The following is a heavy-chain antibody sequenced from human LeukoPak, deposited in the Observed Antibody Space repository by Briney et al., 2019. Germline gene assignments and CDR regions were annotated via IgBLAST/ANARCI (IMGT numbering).Heavy chain of an antibody. CDR3: ARVWDIVV. CDR1: GYSFSTHG. V-gene: IGHV3-33*01. D-gene: IGHD2-15*01. J-gene: IGHJ4*02. Sequence: PGGSLRLSCVASGYSFSTHGMHWVRQAPGKGLEWVALIWNDGSDKIYADSVKGRFTISRDNSKNTLYLEMNSLRAEDTAVYYCARVWDIVVWGQGTLVTVSS. CDR2: IWNDGSDK.